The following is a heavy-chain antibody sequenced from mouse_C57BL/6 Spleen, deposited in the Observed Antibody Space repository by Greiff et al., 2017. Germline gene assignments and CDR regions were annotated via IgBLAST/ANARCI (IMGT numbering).Heavy chain of an antibody. CDR3: ARTMITTYYFDY. CDR2: ISSGSSTI. J-gene: IGHJ2*01. CDR1: GFTFSDYG. D-gene: IGHD2-4*01. Sequence: EVMLVESGGGLVKPGGSLKLSCAASGFTFSDYGMHWVRQAPEKGLEWVAYISSGSSTIYYADTVKGRFTISRDNAKNTLFLQMTSLRSEDTAMYYCARTMITTYYFDYWGQGTTLTVSS. V-gene: IGHV5-17*01.